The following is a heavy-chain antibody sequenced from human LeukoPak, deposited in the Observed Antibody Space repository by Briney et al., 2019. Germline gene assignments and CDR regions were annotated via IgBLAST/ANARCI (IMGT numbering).Heavy chain of an antibody. J-gene: IGHJ4*02. Sequence: SETLSLTCTVSGGSISSYYWSWIRQPAGKGLEWIGYIYYSGSTNYNPSLKSRVTISVDTSKNQFSLKLSSVTAADTAVYYCARLYSSGSLDYWGQGTLVTVSS. D-gene: IGHD6-19*01. V-gene: IGHV4-59*08. CDR3: ARLYSSGSLDY. CDR2: IYYSGST. CDR1: GGSISSYY.